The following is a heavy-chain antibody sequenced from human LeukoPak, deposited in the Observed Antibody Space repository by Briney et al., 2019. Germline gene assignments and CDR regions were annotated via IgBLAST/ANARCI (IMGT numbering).Heavy chain of an antibody. V-gene: IGHV3-66*02. CDR2: IYSGGST. D-gene: IGHD6-6*01. Sequence: GGSLRLCCAASGFTVSSNYMSWVRQAPGKGLEWVSVIYSGGSTYYADSVKGRFTISRDNSKNTLYLQMNSLRAEDTAVYYCAREAPNYYYMDVWGKGTTVTVSS. J-gene: IGHJ6*03. CDR3: AREAPNYYYMDV. CDR1: GFTVSSNY.